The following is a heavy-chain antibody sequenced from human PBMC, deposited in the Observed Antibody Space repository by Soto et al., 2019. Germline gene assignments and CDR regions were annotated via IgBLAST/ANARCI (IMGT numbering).Heavy chain of an antibody. CDR2: ISAYNGNT. Sequence: QVQLVQSGAEVKKPGASVKVSCKASGYTFTSYGISWVRQAPGQGLEWMGWISAYNGNTNYAQKLQGRVTMTTDTSTSTAYREMRSPRSDATAVYYCARDKEAYYGSGSYGWFDPWGQGPLVTVSS. D-gene: IGHD3-10*01. V-gene: IGHV1-18*01. CDR1: GYTFTSYG. CDR3: ARDKEAYYGSGSYGWFDP. J-gene: IGHJ5*02.